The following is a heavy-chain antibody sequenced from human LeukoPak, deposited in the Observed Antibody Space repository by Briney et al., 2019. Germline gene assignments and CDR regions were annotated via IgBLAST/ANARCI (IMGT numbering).Heavy chain of an antibody. D-gene: IGHD5-24*01. CDR2: INHSGDT. J-gene: IGHJ4*02. V-gene: IGHV4-34*01. Sequence: RPSETLSLTCTVYGGSLSDSYWSWIRQSPGKGLEWIGEINHSGDTKYNPSLKSPVTISIDTSKNQFSLMLKSVTAADTAVYYCARLYLPATRFDYWGQGTLVTVSS. CDR3: ARLYLPATRFDY. CDR1: GGSLSDSY.